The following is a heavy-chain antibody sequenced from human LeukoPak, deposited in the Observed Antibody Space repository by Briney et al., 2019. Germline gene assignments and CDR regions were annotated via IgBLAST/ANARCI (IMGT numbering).Heavy chain of an antibody. CDR2: MSYDGSNK. Sequence: GRSLRLSCAASGFTFSSYGMHCVRQAPGKGLEWVAIMSYDGSNKYYADSVKGRFTISRDNSKNTLYLQMNSLRAEDTAVYYCAKAVYGSGSYGDYWGQGTLVTVSS. J-gene: IGHJ4*02. D-gene: IGHD3-10*01. V-gene: IGHV3-30*18. CDR1: GFTFSSYG. CDR3: AKAVYGSGSYGDY.